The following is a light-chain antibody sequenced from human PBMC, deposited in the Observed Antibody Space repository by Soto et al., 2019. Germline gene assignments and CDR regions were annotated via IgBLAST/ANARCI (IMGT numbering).Light chain of an antibody. CDR3: SSYTSSSTLYV. CDR2: DVS. Sequence: QSALTQPASVSGSPGQSFSISCTGTSSDVGGYNYGSWYQQHPGKAPKLMIYDVSNRPSGVSNRFSGSKSGNTASLTISGLQAEDEADYYCSSYTSSSTLYVFGTGTKLTVL. V-gene: IGLV2-14*01. J-gene: IGLJ1*01. CDR1: SSDVGGYNY.